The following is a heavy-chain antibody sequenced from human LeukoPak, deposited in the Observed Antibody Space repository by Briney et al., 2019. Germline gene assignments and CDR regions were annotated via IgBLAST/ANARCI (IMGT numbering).Heavy chain of an antibody. CDR1: GFTFSGSA. CDR3: ARDPGDCSGGSCYDWFDP. J-gene: IGHJ5*02. V-gene: IGHV3-73*01. D-gene: IGHD2-15*01. Sequence: GGSLRLSCAASGFTFSGSAMHWVRQASGKGLEWVGRIRSKANSYATAYAASVKGRFTISRDDSKNTAYLQMNSLRAEDTAVYYCARDPGDCSGGSCYDWFDPWGQGTLVTVSS. CDR2: IRSKANSYAT.